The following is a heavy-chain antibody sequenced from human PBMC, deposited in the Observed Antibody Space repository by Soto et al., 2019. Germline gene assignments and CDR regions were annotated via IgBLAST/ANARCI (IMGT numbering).Heavy chain of an antibody. CDR1: GGSISSGGYS. Sequence: SETLSVTCAVSGGSISSGGYSWSWIRQLPGKGLEWIGYIYHSGSTYYNPSLKSRVTISVDRSKNQFSLKLSSVTAADTAVYYCARDVGYCSGGRCHRWLDPWGQGTLVTVYS. V-gene: IGHV4-30-2*01. J-gene: IGHJ5*02. D-gene: IGHD2-15*01. CDR3: ARDVGYCSGGRCHRWLDP. CDR2: IYHSGST.